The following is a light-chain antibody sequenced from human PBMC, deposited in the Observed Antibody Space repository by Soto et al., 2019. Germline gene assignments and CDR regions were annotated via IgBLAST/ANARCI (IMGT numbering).Light chain of an antibody. J-gene: IGLJ1*01. Sequence: QSALTQPASVSGSPGQSITISCTGTSSDVVGYNYVSWYQQHPGKAPKFMIYDVSNRPSGVSNRFSGSKSGNTASLTISGLQAEDEADYYCSSYTTSNTRQIVFGAGTKVPS. V-gene: IGLV2-14*01. CDR2: DVS. CDR3: SSYTTSNTRQIV. CDR1: SSDVVGYNY.